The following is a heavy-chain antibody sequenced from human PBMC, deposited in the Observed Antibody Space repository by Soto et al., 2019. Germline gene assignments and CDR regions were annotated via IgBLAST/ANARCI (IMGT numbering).Heavy chain of an antibody. D-gene: IGHD3-9*01. J-gene: IGHJ4*02. CDR1: GFTFSSYA. V-gene: IGHV3-30-3*01. Sequence: QVQLVESGGGGVQPGRSLRLSCAASGFTFSSYAMHWVRQAPGKGLEWVAVISYDGSNKYYADSVKGRFTISRDNSKNTLYLQMNSLRAEDTAVYYCARGPADDILTGYSSFDYWGQGTLVTVSS. CDR2: ISYDGSNK. CDR3: ARGPADDILTGYSSFDY.